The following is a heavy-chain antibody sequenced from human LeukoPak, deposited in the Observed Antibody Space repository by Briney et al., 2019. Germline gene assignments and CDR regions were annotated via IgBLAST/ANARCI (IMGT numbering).Heavy chain of an antibody. CDR1: GFTFSSYA. D-gene: IGHD3-10*02. Sequence: PGRSPRLSCAASGFTFSSYAMHWVRQAPGKGLEWVAVISYDGSIKYYADSVKGRFTISTDISKSTLSLQMNSLRPEDTALYYCARDLSNVPGQYWGQGTLVTVSS. CDR3: ARDLSNVPGQY. J-gene: IGHJ4*02. V-gene: IGHV3-30-3*01. CDR2: ISYDGSIK.